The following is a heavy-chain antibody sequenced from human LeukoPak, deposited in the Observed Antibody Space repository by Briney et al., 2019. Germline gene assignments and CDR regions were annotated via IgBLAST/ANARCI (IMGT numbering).Heavy chain of an antibody. D-gene: IGHD3-10*01. CDR2: ISSSSSTM. V-gene: IGHV3-48*01. J-gene: IGHJ6*03. CDR3: AKKRGVGWFGELLDYMDV. CDR1: GFTFSSYS. Sequence: GGSLRLSCAASGFTFSSYSMNWVRQAPGKGLEWVSYISSSSSTMYYADSVKGRFTISRDNSKNTLYLQMNSLRAEDTAVYYCAKKRGVGWFGELLDYMDVWGKGTTVTVSS.